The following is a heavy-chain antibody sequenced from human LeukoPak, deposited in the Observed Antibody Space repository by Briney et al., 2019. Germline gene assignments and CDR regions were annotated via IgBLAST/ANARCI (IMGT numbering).Heavy chain of an antibody. D-gene: IGHD3-16*01. CDR1: GGSISGYY. CDR3: ARDLKGRGGNYFDY. Sequence: SETLSLTCTVSGGSISGYYWSWIRQPPGKGLEWIGYIYYSGSTNYNPSLKSRVTISVDTSKNQFSLKLSSVTAADTAVYYCARDLKGRGGNYFDYWGQGTLVTVSS. V-gene: IGHV4-59*01. J-gene: IGHJ4*02. CDR2: IYYSGST.